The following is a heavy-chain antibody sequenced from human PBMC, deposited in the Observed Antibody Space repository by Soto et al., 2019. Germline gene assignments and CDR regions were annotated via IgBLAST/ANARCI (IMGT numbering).Heavy chain of an antibody. V-gene: IGHV4-30-4*01. CDR1: GGSISSGDYY. CDR2: IYYSATT. J-gene: IGHJ6*02. Sequence: QVQLQESGPGLVKPSQTLSLTCTVSGGSISSGDYYWSWIRQPPGKGLEWIGYIYYSATTYYNPSSKGRATRSVATSKNSVSLKVSSVTDADTAVYYCARALIQLWPHYYYGMDVWGQGTTVTVSS. CDR3: ARALIQLWPHYYYGMDV. D-gene: IGHD5-18*01.